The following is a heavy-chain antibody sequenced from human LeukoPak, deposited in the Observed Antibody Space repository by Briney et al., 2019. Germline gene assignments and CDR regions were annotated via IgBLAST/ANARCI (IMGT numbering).Heavy chain of an antibody. V-gene: IGHV3-21*01. D-gene: IGHD4-17*01. CDR1: GFTFSTYS. CDR3: ARGWDGDPVDY. Sequence: PGGSLRLSCAASGFTFSTYSMNWVRQAPGKGLEWVSFISSSRTYIYYADSVKGRFTISRDNAKNSLHLQMNSLRAEDTAVYYCARGWDGDPVDYWGQGTLVIVSS. CDR2: ISSSRTYI. J-gene: IGHJ4*02.